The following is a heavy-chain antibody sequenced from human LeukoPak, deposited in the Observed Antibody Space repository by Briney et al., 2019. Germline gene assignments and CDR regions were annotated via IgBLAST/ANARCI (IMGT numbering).Heavy chain of an antibody. CDR2: IKEDGSEK. Sequence: PGGSLGLSCVGSGFSFSTCWMSGVRQAPGKGLEWVANIKEDGSEKYYVDSVKGRFTMSRDNAKNSVYLQMNRLRVEDTAVYYCARRSYRGVIGLYYYYYMDVWGKGTPVTVSS. D-gene: IGHD3-16*02. J-gene: IGHJ6*03. CDR3: ARRSYRGVIGLYYYYYMDV. V-gene: IGHV3-7*01. CDR1: GFSFSTCW.